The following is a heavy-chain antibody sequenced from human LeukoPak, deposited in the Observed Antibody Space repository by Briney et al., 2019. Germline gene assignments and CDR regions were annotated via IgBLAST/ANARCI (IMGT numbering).Heavy chain of an antibody. J-gene: IGHJ3*02. V-gene: IGHV4-61*05. CDR2: MYFSGST. D-gene: IGHD5-18*01. Sequence: SETLSLTCTVSGGSISSSSYYWGWIRQPPGKRLEWIGYMYFSGSTNYNPSLKSRVTISVDTSKNQFSLKLSSVTAADTAVYYCARRIQLGSAFDIWGQGTMVTVSS. CDR3: ARRIQLGSAFDI. CDR1: GGSISSSSYY.